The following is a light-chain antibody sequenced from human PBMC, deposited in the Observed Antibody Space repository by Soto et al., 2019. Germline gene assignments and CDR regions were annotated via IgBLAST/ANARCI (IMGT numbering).Light chain of an antibody. V-gene: IGKV1-39*01. CDR2: AAS. CDR3: QQSYSVPYT. J-gene: IGKJ2*01. CDR1: QSISTY. Sequence: DIPMTQSPSSLSASAGDRVTITCRASQSISTYLNWYQYKPGKAPKLLIHAASSLQSGGPSRFSGSGSGTDFTLTISSLQPEACATYDCQQSYSVPYTFGQGTKLEIK.